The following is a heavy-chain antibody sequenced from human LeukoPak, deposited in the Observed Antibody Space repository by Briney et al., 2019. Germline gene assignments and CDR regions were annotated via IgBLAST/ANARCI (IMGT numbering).Heavy chain of an antibody. CDR2: INHSGST. V-gene: IGHV4-34*01. CDR3: ARGLAGGRITIFGVVIREVGFDY. Sequence: SETLSLTCAVYGGSFSGYYWSWIRQPPGKGLEWIGEINHSGSTNYNPSLKSRVTISVDTSKNQFSLKLSSVTAADTAVYYCARGLAGGRITIFGVVIREVGFDYWGQGTLVTVSS. CDR1: GGSFSGYY. J-gene: IGHJ4*02. D-gene: IGHD3-3*01.